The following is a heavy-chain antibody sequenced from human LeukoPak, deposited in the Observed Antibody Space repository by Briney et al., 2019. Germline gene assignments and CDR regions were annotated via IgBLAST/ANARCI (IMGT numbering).Heavy chain of an antibody. J-gene: IGHJ3*02. V-gene: IGHV1-8*01. D-gene: IGHD2-21*02. Sequence: ASVKVSCKASGYTFTSYDINWVRQATGQGLEWMGWMNPNSGNTGYAQKFQGRVTMTRNTSISTAYMELSSLRSEDTAVYYCARYCGGDCYADAAFDIWGQGTVVTVSS. CDR3: ARYCGGDCYADAAFDI. CDR2: MNPNSGNT. CDR1: GYTFTSYD.